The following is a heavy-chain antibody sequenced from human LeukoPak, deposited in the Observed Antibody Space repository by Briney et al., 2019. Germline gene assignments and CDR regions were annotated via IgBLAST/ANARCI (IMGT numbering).Heavy chain of an antibody. D-gene: IGHD6-13*01. J-gene: IGHJ4*02. CDR1: GGSFSGYY. Sequence: LSLTCAVYGGSFSGYYWSWIRQAPGKGLEWVSYISSSGSTIYYADSVKGRFTISRDNAKNSLYLQMNSLRAEDTAVYYCARASYSSSWEDYWGQGTLVTVSS. CDR3: ARASYSSSWEDY. V-gene: IGHV3-11*04. CDR2: ISSSGSTI.